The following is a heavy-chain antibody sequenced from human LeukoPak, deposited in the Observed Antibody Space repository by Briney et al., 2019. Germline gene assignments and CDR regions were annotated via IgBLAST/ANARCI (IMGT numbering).Heavy chain of an antibody. CDR2: ITSSSSYI. Sequence: PGGSLRLSCAASGFTFSSSSMNWVRRTPGEGLEWVSSITSSSSYIYYADSVKGRFTISRDNANNSLYLQMNSLRAEDTAVYYCARNWNGPDYWGQGTLVTVSS. CDR1: GFTFSSSS. J-gene: IGHJ4*02. V-gene: IGHV3-21*01. D-gene: IGHD1-1*01. CDR3: ARNWNGPDY.